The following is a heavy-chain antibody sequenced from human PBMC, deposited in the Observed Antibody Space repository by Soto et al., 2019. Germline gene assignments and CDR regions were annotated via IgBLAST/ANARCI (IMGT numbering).Heavy chain of an antibody. CDR2: VSGYNRNT. V-gene: IGHV1-18*01. CDR3: ARERQWDPLPY. CDR1: GYTFRKYG. Sequence: VQLVQSGAEVKKPGASVKVSCEAYGYTFRKYGITWVRQAPGPGLEWVGWVSGYNRNTNYAQKFEDRVTMTTDTSTSIAYLELRRLSIDDTAVYYCARERQWDPLPYWGPGTLLVVS. J-gene: IGHJ4*02. D-gene: IGHD1-26*01.